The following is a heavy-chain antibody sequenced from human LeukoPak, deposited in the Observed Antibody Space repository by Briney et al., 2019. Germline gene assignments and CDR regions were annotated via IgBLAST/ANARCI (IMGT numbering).Heavy chain of an antibody. Sequence: ASVKVSCKASGYTFTSYGISWVRQAPGQGLEWMGWISAYNGNTNYAQKFQGRVTITRNTSISTAYMELSSLRSEDTAVYYCARRGLRLRGPGISYYYYYMDVWGKGTTVTVSS. V-gene: IGHV1-18*01. CDR3: ARRGLRLRGPGISYYYYYMDV. D-gene: IGHD2-15*01. CDR1: GYTFTSYG. J-gene: IGHJ6*03. CDR2: ISAYNGNT.